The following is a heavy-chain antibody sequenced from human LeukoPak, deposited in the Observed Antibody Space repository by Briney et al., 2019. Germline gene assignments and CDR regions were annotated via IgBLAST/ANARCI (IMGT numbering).Heavy chain of an antibody. CDR1: GFTFSSSA. CDR3: AKVSGSYYGDY. Sequence: QAGGSLRLSCAASGFTFSSSAMSWVRQAPGKGLEWVSGISGSGSSTYNADSVKGRFTISRDNSKDTLHLQMNSLRAEDTAVYYCAKVSGSYYGDYWGQGTLVTVSS. V-gene: IGHV3-23*01. J-gene: IGHJ4*02. D-gene: IGHD1-26*01. CDR2: ISGSGSST.